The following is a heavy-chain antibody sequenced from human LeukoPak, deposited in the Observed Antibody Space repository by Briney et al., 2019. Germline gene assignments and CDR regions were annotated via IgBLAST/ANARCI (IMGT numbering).Heavy chain of an antibody. CDR2: ISSTSNTI. CDR1: GFIFSNYS. D-gene: IGHD5-12*01. V-gene: IGHV3-48*02. CDR3: ARSGYSGYEFDH. Sequence: PGGSLRLSCAASGFIFSNYSMDWVRQAPGKGLEWVSWISSTSNTIYYADSVKGRFTISRDNAKNSLLLQMDSLRDEDTAVYYCARSGYSGYEFDHWGQGTRVTVSS. J-gene: IGHJ4*02.